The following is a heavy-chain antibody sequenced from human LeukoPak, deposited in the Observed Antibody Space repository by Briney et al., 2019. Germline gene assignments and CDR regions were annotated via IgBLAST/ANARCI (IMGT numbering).Heavy chain of an antibody. CDR2: INHSGST. Sequence: PSETLSLTCAVYGGSFSGYYWSWIRQPPGKGPEWIGEINHSGSTKYNPSLKSRVTISVDTSKNQFSLKLSSVTVADTAVYYCARCRPAGGDYVVWHLDYWGQGTLVTVSS. J-gene: IGHJ4*02. CDR1: GGSFSGYY. D-gene: IGHD4-17*01. V-gene: IGHV4-34*01. CDR3: ARCRPAGGDYVVWHLDY.